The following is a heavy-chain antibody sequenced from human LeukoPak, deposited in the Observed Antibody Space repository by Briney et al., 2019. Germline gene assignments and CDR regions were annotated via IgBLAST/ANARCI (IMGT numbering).Heavy chain of an antibody. D-gene: IGHD3-22*01. J-gene: IGHJ4*02. CDR3: ARTWYYYESSRYWHAWGFDY. CDR1: GYTFTGYY. V-gene: IGHV1-2*02. Sequence: ASVKVSCKASGYTFTGYYMNWVRQAPGQGLEWMGWINPNIGGTNYAQKFQGRVTMTRDTSISTAYIELSRLRSDDTAVYYCARTWYYYESSRYWHAWGFDYWGQGTLVTVSS. CDR2: INPNIGGT.